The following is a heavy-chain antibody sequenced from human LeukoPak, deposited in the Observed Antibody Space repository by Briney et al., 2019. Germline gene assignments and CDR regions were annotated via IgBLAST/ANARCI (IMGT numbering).Heavy chain of an antibody. CDR1: GGSISSYY. J-gene: IGHJ4*02. V-gene: IGHV4-4*07. CDR3: AREDCSGGSCYPSAY. CDR2: IYTSGST. Sequence: SETLSLTCTVSGGSISSYYWSWIRQPAGKGLEWIGRIYTSGSTNYNPSLKSRVTISVDTSKNQFSLKLSSVTAADTAVYYCAREDCSGGSCYPSAYWGQGTLVTVSS. D-gene: IGHD2-15*01.